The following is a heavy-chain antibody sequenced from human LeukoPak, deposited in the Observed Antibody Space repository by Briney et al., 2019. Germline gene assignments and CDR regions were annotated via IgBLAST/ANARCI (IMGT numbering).Heavy chain of an antibody. J-gene: IGHJ4*02. V-gene: IGHV1-18*01. CDR1: GYTLTELS. Sequence: GASVKVSCKVSGYTLTELSMHWVRQAPGKGLEWMGWISAYNGNTNYAQKLQGRVTMTTDTSTSTAYMELRSLRSDDTAVYYCARDLYYDSSGYYLLYDYWGQGTLVTVSS. CDR3: ARDLYYDSSGYYLLYDY. CDR2: ISAYNGNT. D-gene: IGHD3-22*01.